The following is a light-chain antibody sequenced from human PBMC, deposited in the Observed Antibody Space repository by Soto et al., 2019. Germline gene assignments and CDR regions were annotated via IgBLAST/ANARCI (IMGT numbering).Light chain of an antibody. V-gene: IGLV1-44*01. CDR3: AAWDDSLTAVL. CDR1: SSNIGGRT. CDR2: NNN. J-gene: IGLJ2*01. Sequence: QPVLTQPPSASGTPGRRVTISCSGSSSNIGGRTVNWYQQVPGTAPKLLIYNNNQRPSGVPDRFSGSKSGTSASLAISGLRSEDEADYYCAAWDDSLTAVLFGGGTKLTVL.